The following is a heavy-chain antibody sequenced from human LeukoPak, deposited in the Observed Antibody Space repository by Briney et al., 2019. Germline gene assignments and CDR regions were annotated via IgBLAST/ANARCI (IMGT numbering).Heavy chain of an antibody. CDR2: INAGNGNT. D-gene: IGHD5-18*01. Sequence: ASVKASCKASGYTFTSYAMHWVRQAPGQRLEWMGWINAGNGNTKYSQEFQGRVTITRDTSASTAYMELSSLRSEDMAVYYCARDSEGYSYGQDAFDIWGQGTMVTVSS. CDR1: GYTFTSYA. J-gene: IGHJ3*02. V-gene: IGHV1-3*03. CDR3: ARDSEGYSYGQDAFDI.